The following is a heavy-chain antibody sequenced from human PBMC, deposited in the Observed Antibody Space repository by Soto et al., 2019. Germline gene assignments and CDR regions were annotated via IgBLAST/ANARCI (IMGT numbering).Heavy chain of an antibody. CDR2: ISYDGSNK. CDR3: ATGRGVIWYFDL. J-gene: IGHJ2*01. V-gene: IGHV3-30*03. Sequence: GGSLRLSCAASGFTFSSYGMHWVRQAPGKGLEWVAVISYDGSNKYYADSVKGRFTISRDNSKNTLYLQMNSLRAEDTAVYYCATGRGVIWYFDLWCRGTLVTVSS. D-gene: IGHD3-10*01. CDR1: GFTFSSYG.